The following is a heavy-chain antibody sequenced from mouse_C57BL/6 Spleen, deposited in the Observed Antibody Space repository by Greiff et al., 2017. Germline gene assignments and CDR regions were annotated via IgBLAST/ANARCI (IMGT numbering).Heavy chain of an antibody. Sequence: VQLQQSGAELVRPGTSVKMSCKASGYTFTNYWIGWAKQRPGHGLEWIGDICPGGGYTNYNEKFKGKATLTADKSSSTAYMQFSSLTSEDPAIYDCAGDSCDSDDYAMDYWGQGTSVTVSS. CDR1: GYTFTNYW. V-gene: IGHV1-63*01. D-gene: IGHD3-3*01. CDR3: AGDSCDSDDYAMDY. J-gene: IGHJ4*01. CDR2: ICPGGGYT.